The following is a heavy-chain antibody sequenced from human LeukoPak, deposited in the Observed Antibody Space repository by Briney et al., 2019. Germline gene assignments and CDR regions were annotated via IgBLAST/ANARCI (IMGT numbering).Heavy chain of an antibody. CDR2: ISGSGGST. Sequence: GGSLRLSCAASGFTFSSYAMSWVRQAPGKGLEWVSAISGSGGSTYYADSVKGRFIISRDNSKNTLYLQMNSLRAEDTAVYYCAKRNKQYVGYYYYYMDVWGKGTTVTVSS. CDR1: GFTFSSYA. D-gene: IGHD1/OR15-1a*01. CDR3: AKRNKQYVGYYYYYMDV. V-gene: IGHV3-23*01. J-gene: IGHJ6*03.